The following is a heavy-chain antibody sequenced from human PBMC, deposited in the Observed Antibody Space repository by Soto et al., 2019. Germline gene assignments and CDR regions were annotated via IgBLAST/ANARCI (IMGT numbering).Heavy chain of an antibody. V-gene: IGHV3-23*01. J-gene: IGHJ4*02. CDR2: ISGSGGST. CDR1: GFTFSSYA. D-gene: IGHD2-15*01. Sequence: EVQLLESGGGLVQPGGSLRLSCAASGFTFSSYAMSWVRQAPGKGLEWVSAISGSGGSTYYADSVKGRFTISRDNSKNTLYLQMNSLRAEDTAVYYCARSQSQTLGYCSGGSCYGDYWGQGTLVTVSS. CDR3: ARSQSQTLGYCSGGSCYGDY.